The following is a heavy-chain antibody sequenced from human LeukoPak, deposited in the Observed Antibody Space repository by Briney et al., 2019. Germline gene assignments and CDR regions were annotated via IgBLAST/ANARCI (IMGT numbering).Heavy chain of an antibody. D-gene: IGHD3-3*01. V-gene: IGHV3-21*04. J-gene: IGHJ5*02. CDR2: ISSSSSYI. CDR3: AKAKGDYDFWSGYPNNWFDP. CDR1: GFTFSSYS. Sequence: KPGGSLRLSCAASGFTFSSYSMNWVRQAPGKGLEWVSSISSSSSYIYYADSVKGRFTISRDNSKNTLYLQMNSLRAEDTAVYYCAKAKGDYDFWSGYPNNWFDPWGQGTLVTVSS.